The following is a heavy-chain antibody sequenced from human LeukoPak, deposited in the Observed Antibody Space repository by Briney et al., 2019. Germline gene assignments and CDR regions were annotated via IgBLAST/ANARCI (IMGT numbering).Heavy chain of an antibody. CDR2: MNPNSGNT. J-gene: IGHJ4*02. CDR3: ARGLLGATAKTLSDY. V-gene: IGHV1-8*02. CDR1: GYTFTSYG. Sequence: ASVKVSCKASGYTFTSYGISWVRQAPGQGLEWMGWMNPNSGNTGYAQKFQGRVTMTRNTSISTAYMELSSLRSEDTAVYYCARGLLGATAKTLSDYWGQGTLVTVSS. D-gene: IGHD1-26*01.